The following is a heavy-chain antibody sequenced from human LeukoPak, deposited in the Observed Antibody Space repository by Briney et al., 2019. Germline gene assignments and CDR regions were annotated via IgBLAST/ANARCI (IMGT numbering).Heavy chain of an antibody. J-gene: IGHJ6*03. CDR2: IKEDGSDK. D-gene: IGHD6-13*01. V-gene: IGHV3-7*01. Sequence: PGGSLRLSCLASGFTFSNSWMTWVRQAPGRGLEWVAKIKEDGSDKQNLDSVRGGFTISRDNAKYSVSLQMGGLRAEDTAGYYCASDSSSSPAYYHYYMDAWGKGTTVTVSS. CDR3: ASDSSSSPAYYHYYMDA. CDR1: GFTFSNSW.